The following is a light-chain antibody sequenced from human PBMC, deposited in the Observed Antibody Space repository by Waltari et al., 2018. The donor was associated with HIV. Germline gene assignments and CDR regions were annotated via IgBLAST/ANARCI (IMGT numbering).Light chain of an antibody. CDR2: DAS. V-gene: IGKV3-11*01. CDR3: QQRVNWPPLS. CDR1: QSVSSF. Sequence: EILLTQSPATLSLSPGERATLSCRASQSVSSFLAWYQQRPGQAPRLLIFDASNRATGIPARFSGSGSGTDFTLTISSLEPEDFAVYYCQQRVNWPPLSFGGGTKVEIK. J-gene: IGKJ4*01.